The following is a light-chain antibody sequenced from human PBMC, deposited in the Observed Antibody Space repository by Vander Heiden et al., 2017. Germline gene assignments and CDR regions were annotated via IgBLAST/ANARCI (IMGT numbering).Light chain of an antibody. Sequence: DTQMPQSPSSLSSSLGDRVTTTCQPSKDISNYLDWYQQKPGKAPKILIYDASNLETGVPSRFSGSGSGTDFTFTISSLQPEDIATYYCQQYDTLPLTFGGGTKVEIK. CDR2: DAS. CDR1: KDISNY. V-gene: IGKV1-33*01. CDR3: QQYDTLPLT. J-gene: IGKJ4*01.